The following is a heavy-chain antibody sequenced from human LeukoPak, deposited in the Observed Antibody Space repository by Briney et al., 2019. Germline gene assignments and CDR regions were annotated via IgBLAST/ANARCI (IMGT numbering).Heavy chain of an antibody. CDR3: AREVYSYGYDTDAFDI. CDR2: INPNSGGT. V-gene: IGHV1-2*02. CDR1: GYTFTSYG. J-gene: IGHJ3*02. D-gene: IGHD5-18*01. Sequence: ASVKVSCKASGYTFTSYGISWVRQAPGQGLEWMGWINPNSGGTNYAQKFQGRVTMTRDTSISTAYMELSRLRSDDTAVYYCAREVYSYGYDTDAFDIWGQGTMVTVSS.